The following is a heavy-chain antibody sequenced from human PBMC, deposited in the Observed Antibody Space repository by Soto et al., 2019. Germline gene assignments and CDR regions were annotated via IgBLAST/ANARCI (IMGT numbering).Heavy chain of an antibody. CDR2: INHSGST. Sequence: SETLSLTCAVYGGSFSGYYWSWIRQPPGKGLEWIGEINHSGSTNYNPSLKSRVTISVDTSKNQFSLKLSSVTAADTAVYYCAVGATRTLNYWGQGTLVTVSS. V-gene: IGHV4-34*01. D-gene: IGHD1-26*01. J-gene: IGHJ4*02. CDR1: GGSFSGYY. CDR3: AVGATRTLNY.